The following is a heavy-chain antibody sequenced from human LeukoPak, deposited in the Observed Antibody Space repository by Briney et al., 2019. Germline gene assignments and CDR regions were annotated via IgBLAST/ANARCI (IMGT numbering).Heavy chain of an antibody. V-gene: IGHV3-48*03. CDR1: GFTFSSYE. J-gene: IGHJ4*02. CDR2: ISSSGSTI. D-gene: IGHD3-10*01. CDR3: AREGDYYGSGSYDY. Sequence: PGGSLRLSCAASGFTFSSYEMNWVRQAPGKGLDWVSYISSSGSTIYYADSVKGRFTISRDNAKNSLYLQMNSLRAEDTAVYYCAREGDYYGSGSYDYWGQGTLVTVSS.